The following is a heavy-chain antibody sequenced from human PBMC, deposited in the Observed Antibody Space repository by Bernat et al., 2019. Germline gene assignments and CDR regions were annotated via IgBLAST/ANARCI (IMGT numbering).Heavy chain of an antibody. V-gene: IGHV4-34*02. Sequence: VHLQQWGAGLLKPSETLSLTCAAYGESFSGFFWSWVRQSPGKGLEWIGEINHRGITNYNPSLKSRVTMSIDTSKAQFSLRLNSVTAADTAVYYCMRVHLGHWDQGALVIVSS. CDR3: MRVHLGH. CDR2: INHRGIT. J-gene: IGHJ4*02. CDR1: GESFSGFF. D-gene: IGHD1-1*01.